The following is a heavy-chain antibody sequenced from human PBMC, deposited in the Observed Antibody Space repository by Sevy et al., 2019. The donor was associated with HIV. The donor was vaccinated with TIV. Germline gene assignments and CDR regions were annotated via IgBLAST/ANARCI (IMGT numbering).Heavy chain of an antibody. CDR2: IRNRPNSYTT. CDR3: VRGPNCGVGGCQQISPYCLDV. J-gene: IGHJ6*03. CDR1: GFTFSDHY. D-gene: IGHD2-15*01. Sequence: GGSLRLSCAASGFTFSDHYVDWVRQAPGKGLEWVGRIRNRPNSYTTEYAPSVKGRFTISRDDSRNSVYLQTNSLKTQDSAVYYGVRGPNCGVGGCQQISPYCLDVWGKGATVTVSS. V-gene: IGHV3-72*01.